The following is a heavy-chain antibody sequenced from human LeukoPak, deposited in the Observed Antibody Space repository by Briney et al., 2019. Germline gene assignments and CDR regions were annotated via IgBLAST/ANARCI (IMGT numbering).Heavy chain of an antibody. CDR3: ARSTMVRGVISLFDY. J-gene: IGHJ4*02. V-gene: IGHV5-51*01. CDR2: IYPGDSDT. Sequence: PGESLKISCKGSGYSFTSYWIGWVRQMPGKGLEWMGIIYPGDSDTRYSPSFQGQVTISADKSISTAYLQWSSLKASDTAMYYCARSTMVRGVISLFDYWGQGTLVTVSP. D-gene: IGHD3-10*01. CDR1: GYSFTSYW.